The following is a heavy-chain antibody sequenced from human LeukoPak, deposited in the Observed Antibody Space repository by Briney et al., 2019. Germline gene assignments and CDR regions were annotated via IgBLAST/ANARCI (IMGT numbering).Heavy chain of an antibody. V-gene: IGHV3-48*03. CDR3: AREIVSAVAGNFDY. Sequence: PGGSLRLSCAASGFTFSSYEMNWVRQAPGKGLEGVSYISNSDGTRTYADSVKGRFTISRDNAKNSLYLEMNSLRAEDTAVYYCAREIVSAVAGNFDYWGQGTLVTVSS. CDR1: GFTFSSYE. D-gene: IGHD6-19*01. CDR2: ISNSDGTR. J-gene: IGHJ4*02.